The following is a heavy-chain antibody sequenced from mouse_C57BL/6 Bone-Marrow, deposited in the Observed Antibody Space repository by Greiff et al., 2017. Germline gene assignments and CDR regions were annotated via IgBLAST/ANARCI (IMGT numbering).Heavy chain of an antibody. J-gene: IGHJ4*01. CDR2: ISDGGSYT. CDR3: ARGYYGNYYAMDY. D-gene: IGHD2-1*01. V-gene: IGHV5-4*03. CDR1: GFTFSDYG. Sequence: EVKLVESGGGLVKPGGSLKLSCAASGFTFSDYGMHWVRQAPEKGLEWVATISDGGSYTYYPDNVKGRFTISRDNAKNNLYLQMSHLKSEDTAMYYCARGYYGNYYAMDYWGQGTSVTVSS.